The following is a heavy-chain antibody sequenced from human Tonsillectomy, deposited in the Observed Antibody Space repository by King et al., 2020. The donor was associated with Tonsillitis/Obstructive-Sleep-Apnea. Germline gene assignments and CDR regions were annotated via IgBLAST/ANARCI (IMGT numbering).Heavy chain of an antibody. CDR1: GYTFTAYY. CDR2: INPYSGGT. V-gene: IGHV1-2*02. CDR3: AGGDDFYYGMDV. D-gene: IGHD1-1*01. J-gene: IGHJ6*02. Sequence: VQLVESGAEVKKPGAAVKVSCKASGYTFTAYYVHWVRQAPGQGLEWMGWINPYSGGTNYAQKFQGRVTMTGDTSTSTADMELSRLRSDDTAVYYCAGGDDFYYGMDVWGQGTTVTVSS.